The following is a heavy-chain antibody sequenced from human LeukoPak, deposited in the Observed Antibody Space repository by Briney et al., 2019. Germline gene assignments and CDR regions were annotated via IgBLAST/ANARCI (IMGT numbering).Heavy chain of an antibody. CDR2: ISGSGGST. V-gene: IGHV3-23*01. J-gene: IGHJ4*02. CDR1: RFTFSSYA. CDR3: AKDNTHPWGYCSGGSCYNDY. Sequence: PGGSLRLSCAASRFTFSSYAMSWVRQAPGKGLEWVSAISGSGGSTYYADSVKGRFTISRDNSKNTLYLQMNSLRAEDTAVYYCAKDNTHPWGYCSGGSCYNDYWGQGTLVTVSS. D-gene: IGHD2-15*01.